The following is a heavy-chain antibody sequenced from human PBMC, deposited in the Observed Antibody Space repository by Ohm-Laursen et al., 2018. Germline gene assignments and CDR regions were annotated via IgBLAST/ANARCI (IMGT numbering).Heavy chain of an antibody. J-gene: IGHJ4*02. CDR3: AGDYGGNSG. Sequence: SLRLSCAASAFTLSSSEMNWVRQAPGKGLEWVSYISSSGSTIYYADSVKGRFTISRDNAKNSLYLQMNSLRAEDTAVYYCAGDYGGNSGWGQGTLVTVSS. V-gene: IGHV3-48*03. CDR2: ISSSGSTI. D-gene: IGHD4-23*01. CDR1: AFTLSSSE.